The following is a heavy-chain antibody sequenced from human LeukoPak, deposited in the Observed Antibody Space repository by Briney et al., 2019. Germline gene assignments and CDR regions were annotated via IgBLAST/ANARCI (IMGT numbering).Heavy chain of an antibody. CDR2: ISGSGGTT. V-gene: IGHV3-23*01. CDR1: GFTFSSYA. Sequence: PGRSLRLSCAASGFTFSSYAMSWVRQAPGKGLEWVSAISGSGGTTYYADSVKGRFTISRDNSKNTLNLQKNSLRAEDTALYYCARDRNFWPGSSGFDYWGQGTLVTVSS. CDR3: ARDRNFWPGSSGFDY. D-gene: IGHD3/OR15-3a*01. J-gene: IGHJ4*02.